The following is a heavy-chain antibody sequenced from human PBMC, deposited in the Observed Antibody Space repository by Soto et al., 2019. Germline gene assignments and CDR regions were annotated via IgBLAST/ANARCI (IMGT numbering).Heavy chain of an antibody. D-gene: IGHD2-21*01. J-gene: IGHJ4*02. V-gene: IGHV1-2*04. CDR1: GYTFTGYY. CDR2: INPNSGGT. CDR3: ARGPYCGGDCYSGAIDY. Sequence: QVPLVQSGAEVKKPGASVKVSCKASGYTFTGYYMHWVRQAPGQGLEWMGWINPNSGGTNYAQKFQGWVTMTRDTSISTAYMELSRLRSDDTAVYYCARGPYCGGDCYSGAIDYWGQGTLVTVSS.